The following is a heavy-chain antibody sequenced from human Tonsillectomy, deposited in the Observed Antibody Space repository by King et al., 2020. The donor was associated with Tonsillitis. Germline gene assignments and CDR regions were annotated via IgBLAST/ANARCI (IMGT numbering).Heavy chain of an antibody. Sequence: VQLQESGPGLVKPSGTLSLTCAVSGGSISSSNWWSWVRQPPGKGLEWIGEISHSGSTNYNPSLKSRVTISVDKSKNQFSLKLSSVTAADTAVYYCARVYSSGWYEDAFDIWGQGTMVTVSS. D-gene: IGHD6-19*01. CDR2: ISHSGST. V-gene: IGHV4-4*02. J-gene: IGHJ3*02. CDR1: GGSISSSNW. CDR3: ARVYSSGWYEDAFDI.